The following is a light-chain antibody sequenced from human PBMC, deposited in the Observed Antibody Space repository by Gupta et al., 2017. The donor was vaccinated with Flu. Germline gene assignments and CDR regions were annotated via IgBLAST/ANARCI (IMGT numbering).Light chain of an antibody. CDR2: DTS. Sequence: ELVLIQPPATLSLSPVERATLSCRASQSVSRHLAWYQQKPGQAPRLLMYDTSNRATGIPARFSGSGSGTDFTLTISSLEPEDFAVYFCQHRSNWPPALTFGGGTKLEI. V-gene: IGKV3-11*01. CDR1: QSVSRH. J-gene: IGKJ4*01. CDR3: QHRSNWPPALT.